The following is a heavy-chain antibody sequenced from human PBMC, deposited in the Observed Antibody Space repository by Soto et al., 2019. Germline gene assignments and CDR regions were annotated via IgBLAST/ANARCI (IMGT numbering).Heavy chain of an antibody. CDR3: ARGGPQDAFDI. J-gene: IGHJ3*02. CDR1: GGSISSGGYY. Sequence: SETLSLTCTVSGGSISSGGYYWSWIRQHPGKGLEWIGYIYYSGSTYYNPSLKSRVTISVDTSKNQFSLKLSSVTAADTAVYYCARGGPQDAFDIWGQGTMFTVSS. V-gene: IGHV4-31*03. CDR2: IYYSGST.